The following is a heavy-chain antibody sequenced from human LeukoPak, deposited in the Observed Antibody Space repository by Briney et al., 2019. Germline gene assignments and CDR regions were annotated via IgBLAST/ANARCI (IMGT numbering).Heavy chain of an antibody. CDR2: IYPGDSDT. CDR3: ARLYYGSGSPFDY. D-gene: IGHD3-10*01. V-gene: IGHV5-51*01. J-gene: IGHJ4*02. CDR1: GSSFTSYW. Sequence: GESLQISCKGSGSSFTSYWIGWVRQLPGKGQEWMGIIYPGDSDTRYSPSFKVQVTISADKSISTAYLQWSSLKASDTAMYYCARLYYGSGSPFDYWGQGTLVTVSS.